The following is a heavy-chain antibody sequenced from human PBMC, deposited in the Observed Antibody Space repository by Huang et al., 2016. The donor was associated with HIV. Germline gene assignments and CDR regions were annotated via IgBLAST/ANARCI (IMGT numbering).Heavy chain of an antibody. Sequence: QVQLVESGGGVVRSGGSLRLSCAGAGFTFRSQAIHWARRNQGKGLEWVGGIAYERRTEHLADTGEGRFTISRDNSRNTVSLQMNSLRPEDTAVYFCGRDPAAITETSSHYYYFMDVWGNGTTVIVSS. J-gene: IGHJ6*03. V-gene: IGHV3-30*16. CDR3: GRDPAAITETSSHYYYFMDV. CDR2: IAYERRTE. CDR1: GFTFRSQA. D-gene: IGHD2-15*01.